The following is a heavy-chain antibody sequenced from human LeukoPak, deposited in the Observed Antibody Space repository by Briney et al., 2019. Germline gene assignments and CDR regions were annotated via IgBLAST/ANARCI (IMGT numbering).Heavy chain of an antibody. CDR3: ARESAESTGYYYFDY. CDR2: VYTSGRT. D-gene: IGHD3-9*01. Sequence: SETQSLTCTVSGGAISYYYWNWIRQPPGKGLEWIGRVYTSGRTNYNPSLKSRVTISVDTSKNQFSLKLSSVTAADTAVYYCARESAESTGYYYFDYWGQGTLVTVSS. J-gene: IGHJ4*02. CDR1: GGAISYYY. V-gene: IGHV4-4*08.